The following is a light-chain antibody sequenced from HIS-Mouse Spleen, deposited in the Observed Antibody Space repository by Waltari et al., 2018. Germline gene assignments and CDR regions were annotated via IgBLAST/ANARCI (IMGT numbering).Light chain of an antibody. J-gene: IGLJ2*01. Sequence: SYALTQPPSVSVSPVQTARITSSGDALPKKYAYWYQQKSGQAPVLVIYEDSKRPSGIPERFSGSSSGTMATLTISGAQVEDEADYYCYSTDSSGNHRVFGGRTKLTVL. V-gene: IGLV3-10*01. CDR3: YSTDSSGNHRV. CDR1: ALPKKY. CDR2: EDS.